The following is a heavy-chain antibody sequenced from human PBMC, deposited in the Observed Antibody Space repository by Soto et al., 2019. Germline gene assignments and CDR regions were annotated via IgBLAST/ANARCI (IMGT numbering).Heavy chain of an antibody. V-gene: IGHV3-23*01. CDR1: GFTFSSYA. CDR2: ISGSGGST. D-gene: IGHD6-13*01. Sequence: PGGSLRLSCAASGFTFSSYAMSWVRQAPGKGLEWVSAISGSGGSTYYADSVKGRFTISRDNSKNTLYLQMNSLRAEDTAVYYCAKDRSIAAAALYYYYGMDVWGQGTTVTVSS. CDR3: AKDRSIAAAALYYYYGMDV. J-gene: IGHJ6*02.